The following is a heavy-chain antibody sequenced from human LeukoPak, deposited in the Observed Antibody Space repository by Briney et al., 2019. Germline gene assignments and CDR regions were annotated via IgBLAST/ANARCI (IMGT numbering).Heavy chain of an antibody. J-gene: IGHJ3*02. CDR2: INPNSGGT. Sequence: GASVKVSCKASGYTFTGYYMHWVRQAPGQWLEWMGWINPNSGGTNYAQKFQGWVTMTRDTSISTAYMELSRLRSDDTAVYYCARAGPYYYDSSGTLDIWGQGTMVTVSS. CDR1: GYTFTGYY. V-gene: IGHV1-2*04. D-gene: IGHD3-22*01. CDR3: ARAGPYYYDSSGTLDI.